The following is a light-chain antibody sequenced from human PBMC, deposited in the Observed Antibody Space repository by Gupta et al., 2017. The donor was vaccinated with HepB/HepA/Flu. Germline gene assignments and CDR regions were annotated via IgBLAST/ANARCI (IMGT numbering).Light chain of an antibody. Sequence: QSVLTPPPSVYAAPPQNVTITCSGRRSHIGNNYVYWYQQRPGTAPKLLIYENNKRPSGIPDRFSGSKSGTSATLAITGLQTGDEADYYCGTWDSSPSAGVFGGGTKLTVL. V-gene: IGLV1-51*01. CDR1: RSHIGNNY. CDR2: ENN. CDR3: GTWDSSPSAGV. J-gene: IGLJ2*01.